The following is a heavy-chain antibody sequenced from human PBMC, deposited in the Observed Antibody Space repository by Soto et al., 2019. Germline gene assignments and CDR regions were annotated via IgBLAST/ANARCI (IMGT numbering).Heavy chain of an antibody. J-gene: IGHJ4*02. CDR3: ARSKSPYYESSGYYDYFDY. V-gene: IGHV4-30-4*01. D-gene: IGHD3-22*01. CDR2: IYYSGST. CDR1: GGSISSGDHY. Sequence: SETLSLTCTVSGGSISSGDHYWSWIRQPPGKGLEWIGYIYYSGSTYYNPSLKSRVTISVDTSKNQFSLKLGSVTAADTAVYYCARSKSPYYESSGYYDYFDYWGQGTLVTVSS.